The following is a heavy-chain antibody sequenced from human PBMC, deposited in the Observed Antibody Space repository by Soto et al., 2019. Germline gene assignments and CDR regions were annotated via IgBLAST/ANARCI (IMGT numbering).Heavy chain of an antibody. D-gene: IGHD5-12*01. CDR2: IYYSGST. Sequence: SETLSLTCTVSGGSISSGDYYWSWIRQPPGKGLEWIGYIYYSGSTYYNPSLKSRVTMSVDTSKNQFSLKLSSVTAADTAVYYCVRHAQWIIRPYWGQGSLVTVSS. CDR1: GGSISSGDYY. V-gene: IGHV4-30-4*01. CDR3: VRHAQWIIRPY. J-gene: IGHJ4*02.